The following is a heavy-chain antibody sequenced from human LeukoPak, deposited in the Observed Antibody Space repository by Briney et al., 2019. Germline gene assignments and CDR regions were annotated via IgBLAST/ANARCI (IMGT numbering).Heavy chain of an antibody. CDR1: GGSFSGSY. V-gene: IGHV4-34*01. Sequence: SETLSLTCAVYGGSFSGSYWSWIRQPPGKGLEWIGEINLSGSTNYNPSLKSRVTISVDTSKNQFSLKLSSVTAADTAMYYCARGRFYDSSGYYYGGYFDYWGQGTLVTVSS. CDR3: ARGRFYDSSGYYYGGYFDY. D-gene: IGHD3-22*01. J-gene: IGHJ4*02. CDR2: INLSGST.